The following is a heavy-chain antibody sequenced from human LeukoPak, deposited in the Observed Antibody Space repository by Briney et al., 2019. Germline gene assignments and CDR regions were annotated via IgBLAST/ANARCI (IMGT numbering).Heavy chain of an antibody. Sequence: GGSLRLSCAASGFTFSTYTMNWVRQGPGKGLMWVSTVDLAGEYTTYADSVKGRFTISRDNAKDTLYLQMNSLRAEDTAVYYCASGNSHAFDIWGQGTMVTVSS. CDR2: VDLAGEYT. V-gene: IGHV3-74*01. J-gene: IGHJ3*02. CDR3: ASGNSHAFDI. CDR1: GFTFSTYT.